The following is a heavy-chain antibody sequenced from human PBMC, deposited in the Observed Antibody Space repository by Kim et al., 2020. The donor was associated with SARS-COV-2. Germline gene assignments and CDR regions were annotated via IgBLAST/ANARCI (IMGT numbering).Heavy chain of an antibody. J-gene: IGHJ3*02. CDR3: ARSSFIGPAAGTDAFDI. CDR1: GFSLSTSGVG. CDR2: IYWNDDK. V-gene: IGHV2-5*01. Sequence: SGPTLVNPTQTLTLTCTFSGFSLSTSGVGVGWIRQPPGKALEWLALIYWNDDKRYSPSLKSRLTITKDTSKNQVVLTMTNMDPVDTATYYCARSSFIGPAAGTDAFDIWGQGTMVTVSS. D-gene: IGHD6-13*01.